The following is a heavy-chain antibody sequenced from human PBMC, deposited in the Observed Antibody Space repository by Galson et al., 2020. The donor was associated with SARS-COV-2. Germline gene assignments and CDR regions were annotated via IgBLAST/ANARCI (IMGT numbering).Heavy chain of an antibody. D-gene: IGHD3-3*01. CDR3: AREDFGVVTDFYCDCCLDV. Sequence: ASVKVSCKASGYTFTSYYMHWVRQAPGQGLEWMGIINPSGGSTSYAQKFQGRVTMTRDTSTSTVYMELSSLRSEDTAVYYCAREDFGVVTDFYCDCCLDVWGLGTTGTV. CDR1: GYTFTSYY. V-gene: IGHV1-46*01. CDR2: INPSGGST. J-gene: IGHJ6*02.